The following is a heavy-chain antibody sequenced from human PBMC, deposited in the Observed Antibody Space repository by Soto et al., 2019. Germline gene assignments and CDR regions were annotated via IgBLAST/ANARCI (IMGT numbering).Heavy chain of an antibody. Sequence: PGGVPRPPLGASGFTRVDLGIRWVRPAPGKGLEWVSAISGSGGSTYYADSVKGRFTISRDNSKNTLYLQMNSLRAEDTAVYYCAKESGDYYDSSGNDYWGQGTLVTVSS. CDR1: GFTRVDLG. CDR3: AKESGDYYDSSGNDY. J-gene: IGHJ4*02. D-gene: IGHD3-22*01. V-gene: IGHV3-23*01. CDR2: ISGSGGST.